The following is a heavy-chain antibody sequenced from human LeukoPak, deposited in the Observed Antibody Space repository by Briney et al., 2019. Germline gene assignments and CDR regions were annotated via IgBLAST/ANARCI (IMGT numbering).Heavy chain of an antibody. CDR2: IYYSGST. D-gene: IGHD3-10*01. CDR3: ARDRYYGSGSGFDY. J-gene: IGHJ4*02. V-gene: IGHV4-59*01. CDR1: GGSISSYY. Sequence: SETLSLTCTVSGGSISSYYWSWIRQPPGKGLEWIGYIYYSGSTNYNPSLKSRVTISVDTSKNQFSLKLSSVTAADTAVYYCARDRYYGSGSGFDYWGQGTLVTVSS.